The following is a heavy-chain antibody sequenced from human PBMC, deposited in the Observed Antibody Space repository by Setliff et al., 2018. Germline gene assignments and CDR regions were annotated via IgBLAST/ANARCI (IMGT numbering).Heavy chain of an antibody. J-gene: IGHJ4*02. CDR3: ARINFYVSSGYYYAPDY. Sequence: ASVKVSCKTSGYTFNDYGIAWVRQAPGQGLEWMGWISAHTGNTYYTPKLHGRVTRTTDTSTSTAYMELRSMRSDDTAVYYCARINFYVSSGYYYAPDYWGQGTLVTVSS. V-gene: IGHV1-18*01. D-gene: IGHD3-22*01. CDR1: GYTFNDYG. CDR2: ISAHTGNT.